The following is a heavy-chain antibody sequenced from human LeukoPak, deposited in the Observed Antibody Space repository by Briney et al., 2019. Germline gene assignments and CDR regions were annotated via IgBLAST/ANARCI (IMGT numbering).Heavy chain of an antibody. CDR3: ANIGGYYYDSSGYYQDS. J-gene: IGHJ4*02. CDR2: ISYDGSNK. D-gene: IGHD3-22*01. V-gene: IGHV3-30*18. Sequence: GGSLRLSCAASGFTFSSYGMHWVRQAPGKGLEWVAVISYDGSNKYYADSVKGRFTISRDNSKNTLYLQMNSLRAEDTAVYYCANIGGYYYDSSGYYQDSWGQGTLVTVSS. CDR1: GFTFSSYG.